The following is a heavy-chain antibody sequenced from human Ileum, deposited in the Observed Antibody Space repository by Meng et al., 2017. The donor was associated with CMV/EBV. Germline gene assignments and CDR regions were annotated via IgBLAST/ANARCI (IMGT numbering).Heavy chain of an antibody. CDR2: SYVGGNA. D-gene: IGHD2-15*01. CDR3: ARFHGGGAFDF. J-gene: IGHJ3*01. Sequence: GGSLRLSCVASGFSFSNIHMNWVRQAPGKGLEWVSFSYVGGNANYADSVKGRFTISRDNSKNTLYLQMSNLRVDDTAVYYCARFHGGGAFDFWGQGTLVTVSS. CDR1: GFSFSNIH. V-gene: IGHV3-53*01.